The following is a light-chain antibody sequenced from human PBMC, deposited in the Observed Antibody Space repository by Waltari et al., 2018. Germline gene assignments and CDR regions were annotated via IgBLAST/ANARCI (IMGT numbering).Light chain of an antibody. CDR2: AAS. J-gene: IGKJ2*01. Sequence: DIQMTQSPTSLSAFVGDSVTITCRASQYTNIYINWYQQKPGNAPKLVIYAASTLQRGVPSRFSGSGSGTDFTITISSLQPEDFATYYCQQSYSHPQNVGQGTKMEI. CDR1: QYTNIY. CDR3: QQSYSHPQN. V-gene: IGKV1-39*01.